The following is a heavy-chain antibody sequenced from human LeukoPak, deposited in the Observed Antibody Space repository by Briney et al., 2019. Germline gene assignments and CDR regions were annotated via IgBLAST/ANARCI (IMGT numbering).Heavy chain of an antibody. CDR3: ARGDVQDGFGGPPYGMDV. CDR1: GGSFSGYY. V-gene: IGHV4-34*01. Sequence: SETLSLTCAVYGGSFSGYYWSWIRQPPGKGLEWIGEINHSGSTNYNPSLKSRVTISVDTSKNQFSLKLSSVTAADTAVYYCARGDVQDGFGGPPYGMDVWGQGTTVTVSS. D-gene: IGHD3-16*01. J-gene: IGHJ6*02. CDR2: INHSGST.